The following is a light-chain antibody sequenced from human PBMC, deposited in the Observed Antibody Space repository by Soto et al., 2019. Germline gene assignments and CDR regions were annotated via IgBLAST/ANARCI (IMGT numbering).Light chain of an antibody. Sequence: QSVLTQPASVPGSPGQSITISCTGTISDVGSYNYASWYQQYPGKAPKLMIYDVSTRPSGVSDRFSGSKSGNTASLTISGLRAEDEADYYCGSYTTSSNYVFGTGTKVTVL. J-gene: IGLJ1*01. CDR2: DVS. CDR3: GSYTTSSNYV. V-gene: IGLV2-14*03. CDR1: ISDVGSYNY.